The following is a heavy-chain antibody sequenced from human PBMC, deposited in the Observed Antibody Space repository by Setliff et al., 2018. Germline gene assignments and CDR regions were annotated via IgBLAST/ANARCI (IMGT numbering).Heavy chain of an antibody. CDR1: GYKFINFG. Sequence: GASVKVSCKASGYKFINFGISWVRQAPGQGLEWMGWISAYNGNTNFAQKYQGRVTMTTDTSTSTVYMELRSLRSDDPAVYYCARARLTGGGGYSYGQGNPLNYWGQGTLVTVSS. CDR3: ARARLTGGGGYSYGQGNPLNY. D-gene: IGHD5-18*01. CDR2: ISAYNGNT. V-gene: IGHV1-18*01. J-gene: IGHJ4*02.